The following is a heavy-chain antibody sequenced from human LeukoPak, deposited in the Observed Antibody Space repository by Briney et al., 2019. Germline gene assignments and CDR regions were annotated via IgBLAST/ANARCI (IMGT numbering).Heavy chain of an antibody. CDR1: GFTFSSYE. CDR2: ISGSGGST. D-gene: IGHD4-17*01. J-gene: IGHJ4*02. Sequence: PGGSLRLSCVASGFTFSSYEMNWVRQAPGKGLEWVSSISGSGGSTYYADSVKGRFTISRDNSKNTLYLHMNSLRAEDTAVYYCAKDLTSVTTGDYWGQGTLVTVSS. CDR3: AKDLTSVTTGDY. V-gene: IGHV3-23*01.